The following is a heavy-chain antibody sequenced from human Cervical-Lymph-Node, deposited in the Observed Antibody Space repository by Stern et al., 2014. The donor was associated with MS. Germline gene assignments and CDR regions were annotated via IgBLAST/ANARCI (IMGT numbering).Heavy chain of an antibody. V-gene: IGHV1-69*01. CDR2: XIPIFGTA. Sequence: QVQLVESGAEVKKPGSSVKVSCKASGGTFSIYAFSWVRQAPGQGLEWMGGXIPIFGTANYAQKFQGRVTITADESTSTAYMDLSSLRSEDTALYYCAREGKARDGYNNPFDYWGQGTLVTVSS. CDR1: GGTFSIYA. D-gene: IGHD5-24*01. CDR3: AREGKARDGYNNPFDY. J-gene: IGHJ4*02.